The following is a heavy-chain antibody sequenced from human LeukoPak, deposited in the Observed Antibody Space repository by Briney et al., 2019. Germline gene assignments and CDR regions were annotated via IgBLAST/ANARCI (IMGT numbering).Heavy chain of an antibody. J-gene: IGHJ4*02. V-gene: IGHV4-34*01. D-gene: IGHD2-21*01. Sequence: KPAETLSLTCAVYGGSFSGYYWSWLRQPPGKGLEWIGEIDHSGNTNDNTSLESRVTISVGTSKNQFSLKLSSVTAADTAVYYCARDSGAYCGGDCYASFDYWGQGTLVTVSS. CDR1: GGSFSGYY. CDR2: IDHSGNT. CDR3: ARDSGAYCGGDCYASFDY.